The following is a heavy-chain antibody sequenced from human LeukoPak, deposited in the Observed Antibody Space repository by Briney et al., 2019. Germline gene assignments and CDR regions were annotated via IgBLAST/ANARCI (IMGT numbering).Heavy chain of an antibody. CDR1: GGSFSGYY. CDR3: ARVYSGSYYAFDI. J-gene: IGHJ3*02. Sequence: PSETLSLTCAVYGGSFSGYYWSWIRQPPGKGLEWIGSIYYSGSTYYNPSLKSRVTISVDTSKNQFSLKLSSVTAADTAVYYCARVYSGSYYAFDIWGQGTMVTVSS. D-gene: IGHD1-26*01. CDR2: IYYSGST. V-gene: IGHV4-34*01.